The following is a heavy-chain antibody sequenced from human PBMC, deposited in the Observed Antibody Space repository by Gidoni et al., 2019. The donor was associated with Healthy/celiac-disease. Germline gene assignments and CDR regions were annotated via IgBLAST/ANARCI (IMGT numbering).Heavy chain of an antibody. J-gene: IGHJ4*02. CDR2: IIPILGRA. CDR3: AREVAGTAFDY. V-gene: IGHV1-69*08. D-gene: IGHD2-15*01. CDR1: GGTFSSYT. Sequence: QVQLVQSGAEVKKPGSSVKVSCKDSGGTFSSYTITWVRQAPGQGLECMGRIIPILGRANYAQKFQGRVTITADKSTSTAYMELSSLRAEDTAVYYCAREVAGTAFDYWGQGTLVTVSS.